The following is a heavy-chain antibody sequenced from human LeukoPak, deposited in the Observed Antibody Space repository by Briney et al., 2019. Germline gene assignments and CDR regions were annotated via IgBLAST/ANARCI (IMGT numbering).Heavy chain of an antibody. J-gene: IGHJ4*02. CDR2: ISGSGGST. V-gene: IGHV3-23*01. D-gene: IGHD3-22*01. Sequence: GGSLRLSCAASGFTFSSYAMSWVRQAPGKGLERVSAISGSGGSTYYADSVKGRFTISRDNSKNTLYLQMNSLRAEDTAVYYCAKGTTGITMIVVVLFDYWGQGTLVTVSS. CDR3: AKGTTGITMIVVVLFDY. CDR1: GFTFSSYA.